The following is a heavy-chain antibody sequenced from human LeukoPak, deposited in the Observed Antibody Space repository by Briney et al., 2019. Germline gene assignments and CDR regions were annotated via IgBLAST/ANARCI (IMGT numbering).Heavy chain of an antibody. Sequence: PGGSLRLSCAASGFTFSSYAMSWVRQAPGKGLEWVSAISGSGGSTYYADSEKGRFTISRDNSKNTLYLQMNSLRAEDTAVYYCAKSEWELSYFDYWGQGTLVTVSS. CDR1: GFTFSSYA. V-gene: IGHV3-23*01. D-gene: IGHD1-26*01. CDR3: AKSEWELSYFDY. J-gene: IGHJ4*02. CDR2: ISGSGGST.